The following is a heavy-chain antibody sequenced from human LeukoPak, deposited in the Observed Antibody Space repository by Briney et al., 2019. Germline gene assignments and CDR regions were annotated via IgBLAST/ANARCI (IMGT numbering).Heavy chain of an antibody. CDR3: ARTIFIGSGWYVWWFDP. D-gene: IGHD6-19*01. CDR1: GYTFTAYY. Sequence: ASVKVSCKASGYTFTAYYIHWVRQAPGQGLEWMGWVHPNRGDTGYAQKFQGRVTMTRDTSISTAYMELSRLRSDDTAVYYCARTIFIGSGWYVWWFDPWGQGTLVTVSS. J-gene: IGHJ5*02. V-gene: IGHV1-2*02. CDR2: VHPNRGDT.